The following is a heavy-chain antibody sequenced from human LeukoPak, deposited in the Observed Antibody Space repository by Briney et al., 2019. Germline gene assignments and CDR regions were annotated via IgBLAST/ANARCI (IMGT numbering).Heavy chain of an antibody. J-gene: IGHJ3*02. CDR3: ARDATDNYYGSGSSGAFDI. D-gene: IGHD3-10*01. CDR1: GFTFSSYW. CDR2: IKQDGSEK. Sequence: AGGSLRLSCVASGFTFSSYWMSWVRQAPGKGLEWVANIKQDGSEKYYVDSVKGRFTISRDNAKNSLYLQMNSLRAEDTAVYYCARDATDNYYGSGSSGAFDIWGQGTMVTVSS. V-gene: IGHV3-7*01.